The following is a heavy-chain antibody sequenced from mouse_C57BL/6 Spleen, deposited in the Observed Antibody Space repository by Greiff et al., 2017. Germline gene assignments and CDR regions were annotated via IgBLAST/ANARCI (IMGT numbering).Heavy chain of an antibody. CDR2: IFPGDGDT. CDR3: ARGDSSYVFFDY. D-gene: IGHD1-1*01. J-gene: IGHJ2*01. V-gene: IGHV1-80*01. CDR1: GYAFSSYW. Sequence: QVQLQQSGAELVKPGASVKISCKASGYAFSSYWMNWVKQRPGKGLGWIGQIFPGDGDTNFNGKFKGKATLTADKSSSTAYLQLSSLTSEDSAVYFCARGDSSYVFFDYWGQGTTLTVSS.